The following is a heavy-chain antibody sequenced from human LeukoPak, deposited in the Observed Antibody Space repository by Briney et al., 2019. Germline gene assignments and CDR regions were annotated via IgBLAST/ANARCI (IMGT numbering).Heavy chain of an antibody. Sequence: GESLRLTCAASGFTFSSPWMHWVRQAPGKGLAWVSRIKGDGSSTSYADSVKGRFTVSRDNAKNTLYLHMNSLRAEDTAVYYCTRSDWFDPWGQGTLVTVSS. CDR2: IKGDGSST. J-gene: IGHJ5*02. CDR3: TRSDWFDP. CDR1: GFTFSSPW. V-gene: IGHV3-74*01.